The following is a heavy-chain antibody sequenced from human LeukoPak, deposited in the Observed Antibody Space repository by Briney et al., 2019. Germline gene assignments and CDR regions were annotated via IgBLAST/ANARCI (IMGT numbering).Heavy chain of an antibody. J-gene: IGHJ6*03. CDR3: AKSDDYSYYYMDV. V-gene: IGHV3-64*01. CDR2: ICSHGGCT. CDR1: EFSFSGCA. Sequence: PGGSLRLSCTVSEFSFSGCAMHWVRQAPGKGLEYVSGICSHGGCTFYANSVKGRFTISRDNSKNTLYLQMGSLRAEDMAVHYCAKSDDYSYYYMDVWGKGTTVTVSS.